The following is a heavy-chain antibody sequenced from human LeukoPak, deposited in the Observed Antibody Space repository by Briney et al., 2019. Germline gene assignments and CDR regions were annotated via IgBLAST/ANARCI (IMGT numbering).Heavy chain of an antibody. Sequence: GGSLRLSCAASGFTFSRYSMNWVRQAPGKGLVWVSSISTSSRYIYSADSLKGRFTISRDNAKNSLYLQMNSLRAEDTAVYYCARDSGDYGDPFDAFAIWGQGTMVTVSS. D-gene: IGHD4-17*01. V-gene: IGHV3-21*01. CDR3: ARDSGDYGDPFDAFAI. CDR2: ISTSSRYI. J-gene: IGHJ3*02. CDR1: GFTFSRYS.